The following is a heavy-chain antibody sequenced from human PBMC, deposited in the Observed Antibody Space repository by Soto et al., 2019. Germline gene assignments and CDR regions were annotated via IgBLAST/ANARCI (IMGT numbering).Heavy chain of an antibody. CDR1: GGPFSSYA. CDR3: ARDEEQQLAHNWFDP. D-gene: IGHD6-13*01. J-gene: IGHJ5*02. V-gene: IGHV1-69*01. CDR2: IIPIFGTP. Sequence: QVQLVQSGAEVKKPGSSVKVSCKASGGPFSSYAISWVRQAPGQGLEWMGGIIPIFGTPNYAQKIQSRVTITADESTSTAYMELSSLRSEDTSVYYCARDEEQQLAHNWFDPWGQGTLVTVSS.